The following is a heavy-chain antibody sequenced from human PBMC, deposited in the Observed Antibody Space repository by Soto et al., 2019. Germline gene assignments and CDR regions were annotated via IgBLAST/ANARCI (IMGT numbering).Heavy chain of an antibody. CDR1: GGSISSSSYY. CDR2: IYYSGST. Sequence: QLQLQESGPGLVKPSETLSLTCTVSGGSISSSSYYWGWIRQPPGKGLEWIGSIYYSGSTYYNPSLKSRVTISVDTSKNQFSLKLSSVTAADTAVYYCARQTGYSSPGEFDYWGQGTLVTVSS. V-gene: IGHV4-39*01. CDR3: ARQTGYSSPGEFDY. D-gene: IGHD6-13*01. J-gene: IGHJ4*02.